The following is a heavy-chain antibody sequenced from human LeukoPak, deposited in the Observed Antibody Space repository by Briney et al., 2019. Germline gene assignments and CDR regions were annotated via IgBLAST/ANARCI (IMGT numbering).Heavy chain of an antibody. D-gene: IGHD3-22*01. CDR1: GGSISSYY. Sequence: SETLSLTCTVSGGSISSYYWSWIRQPPGKGLEWIGYIYYSGGTNYNPSLKSRVTISVDTSKNQFSLKLSSVTAADTAVYYCARAYGGYYNYYYYYMDVWGKGTTVTVSS. V-gene: IGHV4-59*01. CDR2: IYYSGGT. J-gene: IGHJ6*03. CDR3: ARAYGGYYNYYYYYMDV.